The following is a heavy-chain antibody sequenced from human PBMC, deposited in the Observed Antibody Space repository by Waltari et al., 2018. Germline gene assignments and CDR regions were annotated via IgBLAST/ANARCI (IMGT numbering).Heavy chain of an antibody. V-gene: IGHV4-39*07. Sequence: QLQLQESGPGLVKPSETLSLTCTVSGCSISSSSYYWGWIRQPPGKGLEWIGSIYYSGSTYYNPSLKSRVTISVDTSKNQFSLKLSSVTAADTAVYYCARDPIYDSHAFDIWGQGTMVTVSS. CDR2: IYYSGST. D-gene: IGHD3-22*01. J-gene: IGHJ3*02. CDR3: ARDPIYDSHAFDI. CDR1: GCSISSSSYY.